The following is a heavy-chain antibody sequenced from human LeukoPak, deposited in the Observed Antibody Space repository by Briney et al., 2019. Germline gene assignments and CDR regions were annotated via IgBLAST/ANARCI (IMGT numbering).Heavy chain of an antibody. V-gene: IGHV3-53*01. CDR2: IYSGDST. D-gene: IGHD5-24*01. CDR1: GFTVSSNY. J-gene: IGHJ4*02. CDR3: ARDRDGYNVIFDY. Sequence: GGSLRLSCAASGFTVSSNYLNWVRQAPGKGLEWVSVIYSGDSTYYADSVKGRFTISRDNAKNSLYLQMNSLRAEDTAVYYCARDRDGYNVIFDYWGQGTLVTVSS.